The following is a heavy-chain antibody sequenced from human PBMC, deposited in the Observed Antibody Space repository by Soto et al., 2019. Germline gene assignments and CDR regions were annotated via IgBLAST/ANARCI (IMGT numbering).Heavy chain of an antibody. D-gene: IGHD6-13*01. CDR3: AQEVTEAGKACFDD. V-gene: IGHV3-23*01. CDR1: GFAFKNYA. J-gene: IGHJ4*02. CDR2: IRGTGGRT. Sequence: EVQLLESGGGLVQPGGSLRLSCAASGFAFKNYAMSWVRQGPGKGLQWVSGIRGTGGRTDYEDSVKGRFTIPTDNSEKTLYLQMNDLTADDTAVNYCAQEVTEAGKACFDDWGQGPLVTVSS.